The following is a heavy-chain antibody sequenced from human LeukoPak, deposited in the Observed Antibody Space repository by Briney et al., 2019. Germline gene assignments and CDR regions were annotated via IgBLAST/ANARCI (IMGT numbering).Heavy chain of an antibody. V-gene: IGHV3-21*01. J-gene: IGHJ6*03. CDR3: ARVAQGATTENYFYYYMDV. CDR1: GFAFNSYT. D-gene: IGHD4-11*01. Sequence: GGSLRLSCEASGFAFNSYTITWVRQAPGKGLESVSSITSRSSHIYIADSVKGRFTISRDNAKNSLFLQMSSLRVGDTAVYYCARVAQGATTENYFYYYMDVWGKGTTVTVSS. CDR2: ITSRSSHI.